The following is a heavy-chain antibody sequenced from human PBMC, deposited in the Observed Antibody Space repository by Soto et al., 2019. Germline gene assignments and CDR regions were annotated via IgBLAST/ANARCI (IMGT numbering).Heavy chain of an antibody. CDR1: GYTFTSYG. CDR3: ARVVPRIAAPPELFY. CDR2: ISAYNGNT. J-gene: IGHJ4*02. D-gene: IGHD6-6*01. V-gene: IGHV1-18*01. Sequence: ASVKVSCKASGYTFTSYGISWVRQAPGQGLEWMGWISAYNGNTNYAQKLQGRVTMTTDTSTSTAYMELRSLRSDDTAVYYCARVVPRIAAPPELFYWGQGTLVTVSS.